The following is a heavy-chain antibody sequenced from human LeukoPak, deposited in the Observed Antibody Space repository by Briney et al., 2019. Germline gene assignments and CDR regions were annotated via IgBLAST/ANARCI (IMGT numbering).Heavy chain of an antibody. D-gene: IGHD4-23*01. CDR1: GGSISSYY. V-gene: IGHV4-59*01. J-gene: IGHJ4*02. Sequence: SETLSLTCTVSGGSISSYYWSWIRQPPGKGLEWIGYIYYSGSTNYNPSLKSRVTISVDTSKNQFSLKLSSVTAADTAVYYCARRRYGGNPDYWGQGTLVTVSS. CDR3: ARRRYGGNPDY. CDR2: IYYSGST.